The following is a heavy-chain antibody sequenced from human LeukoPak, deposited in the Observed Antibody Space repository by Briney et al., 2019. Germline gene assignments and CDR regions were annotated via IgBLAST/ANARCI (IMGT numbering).Heavy chain of an antibody. D-gene: IGHD3-3*02. CDR3: ARDPPISGQPWFDP. CDR2: IIPIFGTA. J-gene: IGHJ5*02. Sequence: SVKVSCKASGGTFSSYAISWVRQAPGQGLEWMGGIIPIFGTANYAQKFQGRVTITADESTSTAYMELSSLRAEDTAVYYCARDPPISGQPWFDPWGQGTLVTVSS. V-gene: IGHV1-69*13. CDR1: GGTFSSYA.